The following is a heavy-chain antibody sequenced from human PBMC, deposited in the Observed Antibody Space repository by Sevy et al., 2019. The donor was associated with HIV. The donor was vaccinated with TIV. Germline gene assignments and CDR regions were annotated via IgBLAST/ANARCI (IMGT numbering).Heavy chain of an antibody. CDR1: GFTFSSYS. V-gene: IGHV3-48*02. Sequence: GGSLRLSCAASGFTFSSYSMNWVRQAPGKGLEWVSYISSSSSTIYYADSVKGRFTISRDNAKNSLYLQMNSLRDEDTAVYYCARDTMIVVDSVGAFDILGQRTLVTVSS. CDR2: ISSSSSTI. CDR3: ARDTMIVVDSVGAFDI. D-gene: IGHD3-22*01. J-gene: IGHJ3*02.